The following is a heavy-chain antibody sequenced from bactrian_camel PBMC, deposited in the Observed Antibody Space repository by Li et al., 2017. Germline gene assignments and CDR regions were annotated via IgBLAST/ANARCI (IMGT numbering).Heavy chain of an antibody. D-gene: IGHD6*01. V-gene: IGHV3S67*01. CDR1: GYGYSEYC. CDR2: IKRDGST. Sequence: EVQLVESGGGSVQAGGSLRLSCVTSGYGYSEYCMAWFRQAPGKEREEVATIKRDGSTSYADSVKGRFTISKDNAKNLYLQMNSLMVEDTAMYYCAAGNPSLYPDSWKVPREYDVWGQGTQVTVS. CDR3: AAGNPSLYPDSWKVPREYDV. J-gene: IGHJ4*01.